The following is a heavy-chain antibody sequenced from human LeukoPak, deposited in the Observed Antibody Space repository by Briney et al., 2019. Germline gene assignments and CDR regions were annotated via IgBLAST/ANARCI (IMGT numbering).Heavy chain of an antibody. CDR3: ATETNGRHYDY. Sequence: GGSLRLSCTDSGLTFSTSGFNWVRQAPGKGLEWVASICPTGSDRYHADSIKGRFTISRDNANNFLYLQMNSLRAEDTAVYYCATETNGRHYDYWGQGTLLTVSS. CDR2: ICPTGSDR. D-gene: IGHD1-14*01. CDR1: GLTFSTSG. J-gene: IGHJ4*02. V-gene: IGHV3-21*06.